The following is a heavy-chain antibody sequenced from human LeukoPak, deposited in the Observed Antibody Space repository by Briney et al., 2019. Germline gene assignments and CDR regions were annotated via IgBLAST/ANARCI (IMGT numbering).Heavy chain of an antibody. CDR2: ISAYNGNT. D-gene: IGHD2-2*01. CDR1: GYTFTSYG. CDR3: ARIPDCSSTSCHAWFDP. V-gene: IGHV1-18*01. J-gene: IGHJ5*02. Sequence: ASVQVSCKASGYTFTSYGISWVRQAPGQGLEWMGWISAYNGNTNYAQKLQGRVTMTTDTSTSTAYMELRSLRSDDTAVYYCARIPDCSSTSCHAWFDPWGQGTLVTVSS.